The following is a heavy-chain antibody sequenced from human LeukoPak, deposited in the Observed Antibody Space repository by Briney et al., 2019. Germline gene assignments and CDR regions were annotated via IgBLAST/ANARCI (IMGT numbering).Heavy chain of an antibody. CDR3: AKHTEKYDFWSGYNY. V-gene: IGHV3-23*01. CDR1: GFTFSSYA. Sequence: PGGSLRLSCAASGFTFSSYAMSWVRQAPEKGLEWVSAISGSGGSTYYADSVKGRFTISRDNSKNTLYLQMNSLRAEDTAVYYCAKHTEKYDFWSGYNYWGQGTLVTVSS. D-gene: IGHD3-3*01. J-gene: IGHJ4*02. CDR2: ISGSGGST.